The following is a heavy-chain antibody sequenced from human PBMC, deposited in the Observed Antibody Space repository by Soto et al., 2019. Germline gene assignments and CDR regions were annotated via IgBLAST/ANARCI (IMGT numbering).Heavy chain of an antibody. CDR1: GFTFSSYW. CDR2: IKQDGSEK. J-gene: IGHJ6*02. V-gene: IGHV3-7*03. D-gene: IGHD6-13*01. Sequence: PGGSLRLSCAASGFTFSSYWMSWVRQSPGKGLEWVANIKQDGSEKYYVDSVKGRFTISRGNAKNSLYLQMNSLRAEDTAVYYCARDWHYSSSWYRDYYYGMDVWGQGTTVTVSS. CDR3: ARDWHYSSSWYRDYYYGMDV.